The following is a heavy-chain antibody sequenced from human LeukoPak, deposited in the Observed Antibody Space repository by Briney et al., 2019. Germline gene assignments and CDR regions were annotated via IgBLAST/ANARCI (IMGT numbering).Heavy chain of an antibody. J-gene: IGHJ4*02. Sequence: SETLSLTCSVSGGSISSSSDDWGWIRQPPGKGLEWIGGIYYSGNTNFNPSLKSRVTISVDTSKNQLSLKLSSVTAADTAVYYCATSRSSYGSGSFNCFDYWGQGTLVIVSS. CDR3: ATSRSSYGSGSFNCFDY. CDR2: IYYSGNT. CDR1: GGSISSSSDD. D-gene: IGHD3-10*01. V-gene: IGHV4-39*01.